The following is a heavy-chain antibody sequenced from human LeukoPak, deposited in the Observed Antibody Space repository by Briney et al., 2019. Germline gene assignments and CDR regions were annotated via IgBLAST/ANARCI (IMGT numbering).Heavy chain of an antibody. D-gene: IGHD6-13*01. Sequence: PSETLSLTCTVSGGSISSYYWSWIRQPPGKGLERIGYIYYSGSTNYNPSLKSRVTISVDTSKNQFSLKLSSVTAADTAVYYCARRTAAGNYFDYWGQGTLVTVSP. CDR2: IYYSGST. CDR3: ARRTAAGNYFDY. CDR1: GGSISSYY. J-gene: IGHJ4*02. V-gene: IGHV4-59*08.